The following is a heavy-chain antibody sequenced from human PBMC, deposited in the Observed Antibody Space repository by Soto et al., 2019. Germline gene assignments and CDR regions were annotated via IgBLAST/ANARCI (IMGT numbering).Heavy chain of an antibody. CDR2: TYYRSKWYN. CDR3: ARDLNPGIAVAGTSGWFDP. J-gene: IGHJ5*02. CDR1: GDSVSSNSAA. Sequence: SQTLSLTCAISGDSVSSNSAAWNWIRQSPSRGLEWLGRTYYRSKWYNDYAVSVKSRITINPDTSKNQFSLQLNSVTPEDTAVYYCARDLNPGIAVAGTSGWFDPWGQGTLVTVSS. D-gene: IGHD6-19*01. V-gene: IGHV6-1*01.